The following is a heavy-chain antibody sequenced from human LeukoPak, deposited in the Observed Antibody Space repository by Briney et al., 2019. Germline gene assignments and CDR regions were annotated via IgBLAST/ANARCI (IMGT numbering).Heavy chain of an antibody. V-gene: IGHV3-48*01. CDR3: AKSAYCGGDCSPDY. J-gene: IGHJ4*02. CDR2: ISNSAI. Sequence: PGGSLRLSCATSGFTFTNYGMNWVRQAPGKGLEWVSYISNSAILYADSVKGRFTISRDNARNSLYLQMNSLRAEDTAVYYCAKSAYCGGDCSPDYWGQGTLVTVSS. D-gene: IGHD2-21*02. CDR1: GFTFTNYG.